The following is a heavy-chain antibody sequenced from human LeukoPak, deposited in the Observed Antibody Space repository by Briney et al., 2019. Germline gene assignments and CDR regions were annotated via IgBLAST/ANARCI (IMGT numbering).Heavy chain of an antibody. V-gene: IGHV1-18*01. CDR2: ISAYNGNT. D-gene: IGHD2-15*01. Sequence: ASVTVSCTASGYTFTNYGFSWVRQAPGQGLEWMGWISAYNGNTNYAQRLQGRVTMTTDTSTNTAYMELRSLRSDDTAVYYCAREGVMVVPATRDYYYFGMDVWGQGTTVIVSS. CDR3: AREGVMVVPATRDYYYFGMDV. CDR1: GYTFTNYG. J-gene: IGHJ6*02.